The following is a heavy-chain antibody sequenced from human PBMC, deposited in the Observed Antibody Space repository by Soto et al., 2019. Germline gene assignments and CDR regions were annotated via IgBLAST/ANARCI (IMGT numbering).Heavy chain of an antibody. V-gene: IGHV1-18*01. Sequence: ASVKVSCKASGYTFTSYGISWVRQAPGQGLERMGWISAYNGNTNYAQKLQGRVTMTTDTSTSTAYMELRSLRSDDTAVYYCARDRFPHIVVVVAATHAFDIWGQGTMVTVSS. CDR1: GYTFTSYG. D-gene: IGHD2-15*01. CDR3: ARDRFPHIVVVVAATHAFDI. CDR2: ISAYNGNT. J-gene: IGHJ3*02.